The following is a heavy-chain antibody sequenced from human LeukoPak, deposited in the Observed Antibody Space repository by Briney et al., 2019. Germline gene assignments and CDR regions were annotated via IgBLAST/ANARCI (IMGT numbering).Heavy chain of an antibody. CDR2: ISDSGGRT. V-gene: IGHV3-23*01. CDR1: GITLSNYG. D-gene: IGHD3-22*01. CDR3: AKRGVVIRVILVGFHKEAYYFDS. J-gene: IGHJ4*02. Sequence: GGSLRLSRAVSGITLSNYGVSWVRQAPGKGLEWVAGISDSGGRTNCADSVKGRFTISRDNPKNTLYLQMNSLRAEDTAVYFCAKRGVVIRVILVGFHKEAYYFDSWGQGALVTVSS.